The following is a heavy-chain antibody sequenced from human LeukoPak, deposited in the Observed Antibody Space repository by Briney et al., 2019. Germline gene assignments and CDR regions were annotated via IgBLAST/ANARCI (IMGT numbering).Heavy chain of an antibody. V-gene: IGHV1-24*01. CDR2: FDPEDGET. J-gene: IGHJ4*02. Sequence: ASVKVSCKVSGYTLTELSMHWVRQAPGKGLEGMGGFDPEDGETIYAQKFQGRVTMTEDTSTDTAYMELSSLRSEDTAVYYCATGSLEWLHFDYWGQGTLVTVSS. CDR3: ATGSLEWLHFDY. CDR1: GYTLTELS. D-gene: IGHD3-3*01.